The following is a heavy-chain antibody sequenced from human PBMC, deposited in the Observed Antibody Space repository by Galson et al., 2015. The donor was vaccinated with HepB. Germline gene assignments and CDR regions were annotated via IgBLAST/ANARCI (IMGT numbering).Heavy chain of an antibody. Sequence: SLRLSCAASGFTFSSYAMHWVRQAPGKGLEWVAVTPYFGSNEYYADSVKGRFTISRDNSKNTLYLQMGSLRTEDTALYYCARDQGRHSSGWFSGGPFDYWGQGTLVTVSS. V-gene: IGHV3-30-3*01. D-gene: IGHD6-19*01. CDR1: GFTFSSYA. J-gene: IGHJ4*02. CDR3: ARDQGRHSSGWFSGGPFDY. CDR2: TPYFGSNE.